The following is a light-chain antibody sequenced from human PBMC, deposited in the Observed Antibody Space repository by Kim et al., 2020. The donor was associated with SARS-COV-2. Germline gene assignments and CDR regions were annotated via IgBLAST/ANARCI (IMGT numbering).Light chain of an antibody. V-gene: IGLV2-14*01. CDR1: SSDVGGYNY. J-gene: IGLJ1*01. CDR3: SSYTSSSTYV. CDR2: DVS. Sequence: SALTQPASVSGSPGQSITISCTGTSSDVGGYNYVSWYQQHPGKAPKLMIHDVSKRPSGVSNRFSGSKSGNTASLTISGLQAEDEADYYCSSYTSSSTYVFGTGTKVTVL.